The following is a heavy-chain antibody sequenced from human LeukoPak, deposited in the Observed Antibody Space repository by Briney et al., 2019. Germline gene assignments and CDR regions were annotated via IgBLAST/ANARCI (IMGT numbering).Heavy chain of an antibody. CDR2: ISGSGGST. V-gene: IGHV3-23*01. CDR1: GFTFSSYA. CDR3: AKDLKWEPLYNWFDP. Sequence: GGSLRLSCAASGFTFSSYAMSWVRQAPGKGLEWVSAISGSGGSTYYADSVKGRFTISRDNSKNTLYLQMNSLRAEDTAVYYCAKDLKWEPLYNWFDPWGQGTLVTVSS. D-gene: IGHD1-26*01. J-gene: IGHJ5*02.